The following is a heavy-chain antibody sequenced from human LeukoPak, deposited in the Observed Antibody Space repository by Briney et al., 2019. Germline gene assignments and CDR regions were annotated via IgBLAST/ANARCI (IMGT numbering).Heavy chain of an antibody. J-gene: IGHJ4*02. CDR3: ARESRSGLDY. V-gene: IGHV3-7*03. Sequence: GGSLRLSCAASGFIFSNYWMNWVRLAPGKGLEWVANIKQDGGEKYFADSVKGRFSVSRDNARNSLYLQMNSLRAEDTAVYYCARESRSGLDYWGQGTLVAVSS. CDR2: IKQDGGEK. CDR1: GFIFSNYW. D-gene: IGHD3-3*01.